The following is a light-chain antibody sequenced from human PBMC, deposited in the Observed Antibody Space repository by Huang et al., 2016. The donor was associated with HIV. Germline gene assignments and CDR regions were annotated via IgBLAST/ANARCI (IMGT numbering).Light chain of an antibody. V-gene: IGKV3-11*01. CDR2: DAS. J-gene: IGKJ3*01. CDR1: QSVSSY. Sequence: EIVLTQSPATLSLSPGERATLSCRASQSVSSYLAWYQQKPGQAPRLLIYDASNRATGIPARFRGRGSGTDFTRTISSLEPEDFAVYYCQQRSNWPPFTFGPGTKVDIK. CDR3: QQRSNWPPFT.